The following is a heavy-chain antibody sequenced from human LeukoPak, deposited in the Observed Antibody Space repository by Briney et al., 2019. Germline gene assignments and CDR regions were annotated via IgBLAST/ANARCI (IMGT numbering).Heavy chain of an antibody. V-gene: IGHV3-74*03. CDR1: GFTFSNHW. CDR2: IDEGGSNA. CDR3: IRDEALWRLDY. Sequence: GGSLRLSCTASGFTFSNHWMPWVRHAPGKGLVWVSRIDEGGSNAMYADSVKGRFSISRDNAKNTVNLQMNSLRAEDTGVYYCIRDEALWRLDYWGQGTLVTVS. J-gene: IGHJ4*02. D-gene: IGHD2-21*01.